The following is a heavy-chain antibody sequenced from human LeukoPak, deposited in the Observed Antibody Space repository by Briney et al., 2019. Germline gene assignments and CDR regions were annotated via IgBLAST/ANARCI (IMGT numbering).Heavy chain of an antibody. V-gene: IGHV3-48*03. CDR2: ISSSGSTM. Sequence: PGGSLRLSCAASGFTFSSYEMNWVRQAPGKGLEWVSYISSSGSTMYYADSVKGRFTISRDNAKNSLYLQMNSLRAEDTAVYYCAKVVVVDATQIIYYYYYYMDVWGKGTTVTVSS. J-gene: IGHJ6*03. D-gene: IGHD2-15*01. CDR3: AKVVVVDATQIIYYYYYYMDV. CDR1: GFTFSSYE.